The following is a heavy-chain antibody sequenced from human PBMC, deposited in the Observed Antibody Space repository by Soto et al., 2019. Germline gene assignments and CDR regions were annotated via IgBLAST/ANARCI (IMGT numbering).Heavy chain of an antibody. V-gene: IGHV1-69*01. CDR2: IIPIFGTA. D-gene: IGHD2-2*01. CDR3: ASPYSCSSTSSTPPGGYYYGMDV. Sequence: QVQLVQSGAEVKKPGFSVKVSCKASGGTFSSYAISWVRQAPGQGLEWMGGIIPIFGTANYAQKFQGRVKIAADESTSTAYTELSSLRFEETAVYYCASPYSCSSTSSTPPGGYYYGMDVWDQGTTVTVSS. J-gene: IGHJ6*02. CDR1: GGTFSSYA.